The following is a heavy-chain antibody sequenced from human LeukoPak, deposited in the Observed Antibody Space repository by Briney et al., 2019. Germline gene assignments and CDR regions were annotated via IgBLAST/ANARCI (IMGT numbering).Heavy chain of an antibody. CDR2: ISYDGSNK. D-gene: IGHD3-22*01. V-gene: IGHV3-30*18. CDR3: AKMAWNYDSSGYRDY. CDR1: GFTFSSYW. Sequence: GGSLRLSCAASGFTFSSYWMSWVRQAPGKGLEWVAVISYDGSNKYYADSVKGRFTISRDNSKNTLYLQMNSLRAEDTAVYYCAKMAWNYDSSGYRDYWGQGTLVTVSS. J-gene: IGHJ4*02.